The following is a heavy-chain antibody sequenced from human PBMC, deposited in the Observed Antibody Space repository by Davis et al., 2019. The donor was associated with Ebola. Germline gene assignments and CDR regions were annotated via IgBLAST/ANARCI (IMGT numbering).Heavy chain of an antibody. Sequence: PGGSLRLSCKDSGNSFTSHWIGWVRQMPGKGLDWMGIIYTGDSDTRYSPSFRGQVTISADKSITTAYLQWSGLRASDTAMYYCASLRRTISGMDDAFDIWGQGTMVTVSS. D-gene: IGHD2-15*01. CDR3: ASLRRTISGMDDAFDI. CDR2: IYTGDSDT. V-gene: IGHV5-51*01. CDR1: GNSFTSHW. J-gene: IGHJ3*02.